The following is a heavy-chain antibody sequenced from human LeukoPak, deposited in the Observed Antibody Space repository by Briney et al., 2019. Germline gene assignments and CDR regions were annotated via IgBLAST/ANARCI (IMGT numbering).Heavy chain of an antibody. Sequence: GGSLRLSCAASGFTFSSYEMTWVRQAPGKGLEWVSYISSSGSTIYYAGSVKGRFTISRDNAKNSLYLQMNSLRAEDTAVYYCARDLWDFWSGFDYWGQGTLVTVSS. D-gene: IGHD3-3*01. CDR3: ARDLWDFWSGFDY. V-gene: IGHV3-48*03. CDR1: GFTFSSYE. J-gene: IGHJ4*02. CDR2: ISSSGSTI.